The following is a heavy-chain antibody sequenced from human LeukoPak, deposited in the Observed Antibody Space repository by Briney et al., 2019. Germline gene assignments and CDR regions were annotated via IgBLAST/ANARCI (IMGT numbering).Heavy chain of an antibody. J-gene: IGHJ3*02. Sequence: QPGGSLRLSCAASGFTFSSYSMNWVRQAPGKGLEWVAVIWYDGSKEYYGDPVKGRFTVSRDNSKNTLYLQMNSLRAEDTAVYSCARPRDGYNYGAFDIRGQGTMVTVSS. D-gene: IGHD5-24*01. V-gene: IGHV3-33*08. CDR1: GFTFSSYS. CDR3: ARPRDGYNYGAFDI. CDR2: IWYDGSKE.